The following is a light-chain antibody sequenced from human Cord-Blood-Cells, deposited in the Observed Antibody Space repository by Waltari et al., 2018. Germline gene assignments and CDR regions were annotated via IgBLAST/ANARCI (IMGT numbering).Light chain of an antibody. Sequence: EIVMTQSPATLSVSPGERATLSCRASQSVSSNLAWYQQKPGHAPRLLIYGASTRATGIPARFSGSGSGTEFTLTISSLQSEDFAGYYCQQYNNWWTFGQGTKVEIK. J-gene: IGKJ1*01. V-gene: IGKV3-15*01. CDR1: QSVSSN. CDR2: GAS. CDR3: QQYNNWWT.